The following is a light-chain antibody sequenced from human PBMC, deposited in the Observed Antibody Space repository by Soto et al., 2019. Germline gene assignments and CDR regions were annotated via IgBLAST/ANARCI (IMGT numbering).Light chain of an antibody. CDR1: SSDVGGYNY. CDR3: SSYTSSSPYV. Sequence: QSALTQPASVSXXXXXXXXXSCTGTSSDVGGYNYVSWYQQHPGKAPKLMIYEVSNRPSGVSNRFSGSKSGNTASLTISGLQAEDEADYYCSSYTSSSPYVFGTGTKVTVL. V-gene: IGLV2-14*01. J-gene: IGLJ1*01. CDR2: EVS.